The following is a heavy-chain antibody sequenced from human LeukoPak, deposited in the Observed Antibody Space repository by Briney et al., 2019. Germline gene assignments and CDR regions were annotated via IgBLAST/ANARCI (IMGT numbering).Heavy chain of an antibody. J-gene: IGHJ4*02. Sequence: PSETLSLTCTVSGGSISSYYWSWIRQPPGKGLEWIGYIYYSGSTNYNPSLKSRVTISVDTSKNQFSLKLSSVTAADTAVYYCARGEAVAGQGYFDYWGQGTLVTVSS. D-gene: IGHD6-19*01. CDR2: IYYSGST. CDR3: ARGEAVAGQGYFDY. V-gene: IGHV4-59*01. CDR1: GGSISSYY.